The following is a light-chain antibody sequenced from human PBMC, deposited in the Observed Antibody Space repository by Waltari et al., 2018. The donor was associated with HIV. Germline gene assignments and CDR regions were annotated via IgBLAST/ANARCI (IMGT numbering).Light chain of an antibody. CDR2: YDS. CDR1: NIGSKN. CDR3: QVRDSSSDHVV. Sequence: SYVLTQPPSVSVAPGKTPRITCGGNNIGSKNVHWYQQRPGQAPVLVIYYDSDRPSGIPERFSGSNSGNTATLTISRVEAGDEADYYCQVRDSSSDHVVFGGGTKLTVL. J-gene: IGLJ2*01. V-gene: IGLV3-21*04.